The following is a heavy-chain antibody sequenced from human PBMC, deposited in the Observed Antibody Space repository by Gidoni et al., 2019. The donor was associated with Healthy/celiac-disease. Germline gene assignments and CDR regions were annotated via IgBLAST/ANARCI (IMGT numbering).Heavy chain of an antibody. V-gene: IGHV3-30*18. J-gene: IGHJ6*02. CDR1: GLSFSSYG. Sequence: QVQLVESGGAVDQPGRSLRPSCAASGLSFSSYGIHWVRQAPAKGLEWVAVISYDGSNKYYADSVKGRFTISRDNSKNTLYLQMNSLRAEDTAVYYCAKDLGIVVVPAAIHYYGMDVWGQGTTVTVSS. CDR2: ISYDGSNK. D-gene: IGHD2-2*03. CDR3: AKDLGIVVVPAAIHYYGMDV.